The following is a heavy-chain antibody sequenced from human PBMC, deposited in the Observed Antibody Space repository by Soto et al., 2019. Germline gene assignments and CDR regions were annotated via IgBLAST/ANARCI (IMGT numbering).Heavy chain of an antibody. Sequence: GGSLRLSCAASGFTFSSYGMHWVRQAPGKGLEWVAVIWYDGSNKYYADSVKGRFTISRDNSKNTLYLQMNSLRAEDTAVYYCARDKGITMVRGVKNYYYYYYMDVWGKGTTVTVSS. CDR2: IWYDGSNK. V-gene: IGHV3-33*01. J-gene: IGHJ6*03. CDR3: ARDKGITMVRGVKNYYYYYYMDV. D-gene: IGHD3-10*01. CDR1: GFTFSSYG.